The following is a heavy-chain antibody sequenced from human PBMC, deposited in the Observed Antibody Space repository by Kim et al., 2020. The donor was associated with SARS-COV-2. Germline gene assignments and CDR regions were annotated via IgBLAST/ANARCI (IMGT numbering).Heavy chain of an antibody. J-gene: IGHJ4*02. CDR3: ARDKLDEYYGSGSPDY. V-gene: IGHV3-21*01. D-gene: IGHD3-10*01. Sequence: SVKGRFTISRDNAKNSLYLQMNSLRAEDTAVYYCARDKLDEYYGSGSPDYWGQGTLVTVSS.